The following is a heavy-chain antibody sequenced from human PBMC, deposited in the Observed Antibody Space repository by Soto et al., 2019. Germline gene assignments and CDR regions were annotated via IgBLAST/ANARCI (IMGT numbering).Heavy chain of an antibody. D-gene: IGHD3-9*01. J-gene: IGHJ4*02. CDR2: ISYDGSNK. Sequence: GGSLRLSCAASGFTFSSYGMHWVRQAPGKGLEWVAVISYDGSNKYYADSVKGRFTISRDNSKNTLYLQMNSLRAEDTAVYYCAKDRNLRYFDWLLSPIFDYWGQGTPVTVSS. CDR1: GFTFSSYG. V-gene: IGHV3-30*18. CDR3: AKDRNLRYFDWLLSPIFDY.